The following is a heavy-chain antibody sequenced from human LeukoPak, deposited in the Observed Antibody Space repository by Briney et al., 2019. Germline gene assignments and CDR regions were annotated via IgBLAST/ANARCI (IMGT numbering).Heavy chain of an antibody. Sequence: SETLSLTCTVSGGSISSSSYYWGWIRQPPGKGLEWIGSIYYSGSTYYNPSLKSRVTISVDTSKNQFSLKLSSVTAADTAVYYCARDGVPAAQYYYYYYGMDVWGQGTTVTVSS. D-gene: IGHD2-2*01. CDR3: ARDGVPAAQYYYYYYGMDV. CDR1: GGSISSSSYY. V-gene: IGHV4-39*07. CDR2: IYYSGST. J-gene: IGHJ6*02.